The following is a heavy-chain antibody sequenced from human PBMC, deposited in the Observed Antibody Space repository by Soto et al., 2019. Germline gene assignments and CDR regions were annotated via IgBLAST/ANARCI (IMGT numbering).Heavy chain of an antibody. J-gene: IGHJ4*02. D-gene: IGHD5-12*01. CDR3: ARASGYALIDY. Sequence: QVQLVESGGGVVQPGRSLRLSCAASGFTFSSYGMHWVRQAPGKGLEWVAVIWYDGSNKYYADSVKGRFTISRDNSKNTLYRKMNSLRAEDTAVYSCARASGYALIDYGGQGPLVTVSS. V-gene: IGHV3-33*01. CDR1: GFTFSSYG. CDR2: IWYDGSNK.